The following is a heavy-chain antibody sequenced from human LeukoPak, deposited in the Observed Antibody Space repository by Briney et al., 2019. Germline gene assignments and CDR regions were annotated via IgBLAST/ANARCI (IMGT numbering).Heavy chain of an antibody. CDR1: GFTFSSYS. CDR3: ANHLACGSTSCPPFDS. V-gene: IGHV3-48*04. CDR2: ISSSSSTI. D-gene: IGHD2-2*01. Sequence: GSLRLSCAASGFTFSSYSMNWVRQAPGKGLEWVSYISSSSSTIYYADSVKGRFTISRDNAKNSLYLQMNSLRAEDTAVYYCANHLACGSTSCPPFDSWGQGTLVTVSS. J-gene: IGHJ4*02.